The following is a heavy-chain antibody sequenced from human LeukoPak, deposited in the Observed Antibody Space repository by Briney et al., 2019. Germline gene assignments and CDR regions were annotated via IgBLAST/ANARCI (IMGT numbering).Heavy chain of an antibody. Sequence: SETLSLTCAVYGGSFSGYYWSWIRQHPGKGLEWIGEINHSGSTNYNPSLKSRVTISVDTSKNQFSLKLSSVTAADTAVYYCARGIHSYGLAYWGQGTLVTVSS. V-gene: IGHV4-34*01. D-gene: IGHD5-18*01. CDR3: ARGIHSYGLAY. CDR2: INHSGST. J-gene: IGHJ4*02. CDR1: GGSFSGYY.